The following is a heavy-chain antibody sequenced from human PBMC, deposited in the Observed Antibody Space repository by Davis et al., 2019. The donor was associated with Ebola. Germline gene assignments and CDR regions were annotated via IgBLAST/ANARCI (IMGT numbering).Heavy chain of an antibody. D-gene: IGHD3-16*01. CDR2: ISSSSSYI. V-gene: IGHV3-21*01. CDR1: GFTFSSYW. CDR3: ARDRPLDFFFGDYYGMDV. J-gene: IGHJ6*02. Sequence: GGSLRLSCAASGFTFSSYWMSWVRQAPGKGLEWVSSISSSSSYIYYADSVKGRFTISRDNAKNSLYLQMNSLRAEDTAVYYCARDRPLDFFFGDYYGMDVWGQGTTVTVSS.